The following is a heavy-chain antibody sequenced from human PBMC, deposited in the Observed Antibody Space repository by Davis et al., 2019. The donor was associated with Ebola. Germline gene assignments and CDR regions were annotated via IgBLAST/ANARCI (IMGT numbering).Heavy chain of an antibody. Sequence: GESLKISCAASGFTFSNYEMNWVRQAPGKGLEWVSCISSGGNTIYYADSVKGRFTISRDNAKNSLYLQMDSLRAEDTAVYYCAGTPYYDFWSGHYWYYGMDVWGQGTTVTVSS. CDR2: ISSGGNTI. CDR3: AGTPYYDFWSGHYWYYGMDV. D-gene: IGHD3-3*01. CDR1: GFTFSNYE. V-gene: IGHV3-48*03. J-gene: IGHJ6*02.